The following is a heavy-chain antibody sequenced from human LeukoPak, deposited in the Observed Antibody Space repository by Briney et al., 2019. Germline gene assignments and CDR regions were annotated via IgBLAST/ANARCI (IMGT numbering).Heavy chain of an antibody. CDR2: ISAYNGNT. D-gene: IGHD6-19*01. CDR1: GYTFTSYG. Sequence: GASVKVSCKASGYTFTSYGITWARQAPGQGLEWMGWISAYNGNTNYAQKLQGRVTMTTDTSTSTAYMELRSLRSDDTAVYYCARDRAYSSGWYFDYWGQGTLVTVSS. J-gene: IGHJ4*02. V-gene: IGHV1-18*01. CDR3: ARDRAYSSGWYFDY.